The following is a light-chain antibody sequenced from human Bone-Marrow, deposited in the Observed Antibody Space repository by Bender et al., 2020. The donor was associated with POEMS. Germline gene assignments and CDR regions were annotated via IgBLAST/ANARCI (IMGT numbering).Light chain of an antibody. V-gene: IGLV3-10*01. J-gene: IGLJ3*02. CDR1: GLERKY. CDR3: YSKDNSGSHIWV. Sequence: SYELTQPPSVSVSPGQTARITCSGDGLERKYVSWYQQKSGQAPVAVIYDDTKRPSGIPARFSASNSGIMATLIISGAQVDDEADYYCYSKDNSGSHIWVFGGGTRLTVL. CDR2: DDT.